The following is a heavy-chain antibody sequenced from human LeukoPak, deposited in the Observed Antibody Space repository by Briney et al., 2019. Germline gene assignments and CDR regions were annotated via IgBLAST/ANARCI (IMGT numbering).Heavy chain of an antibody. V-gene: IGHV4-38-2*01. CDR1: GYSISSGYY. J-gene: IGHJ4*02. CDR2: IYHSGST. Sequence: SETLSLTCAVSGYSISSGYYWGWIRQPPGKGLEWIGSIYHSGSTYYNPSLKSRVTISVDMSKNQFSLKLSSVTAADTAVYYCARFGGLRSSFDYWGQGTLVTVSS. D-gene: IGHD4-17*01. CDR3: ARFGGLRSSFDY.